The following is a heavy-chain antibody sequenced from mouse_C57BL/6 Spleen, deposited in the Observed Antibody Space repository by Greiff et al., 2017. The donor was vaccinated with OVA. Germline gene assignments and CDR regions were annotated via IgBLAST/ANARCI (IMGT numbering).Heavy chain of an antibody. CDR3: ARSDSNYGYFDV. J-gene: IGHJ1*03. CDR2: IDPNSGGT. V-gene: IGHV1-72*01. Sequence: QVQLQPPWAALVKPGASVKLSCKASGYTFTSYWMHWVKQRPGRGLEWIGRIDPNSGGTKYNEKFKSKATLTVDKPSSTAYMQLSSQTSEDSAGYYCARSDSNYGYFDVWGTGTTVTVSS. D-gene: IGHD2-5*01. CDR1: GYTFTSYW.